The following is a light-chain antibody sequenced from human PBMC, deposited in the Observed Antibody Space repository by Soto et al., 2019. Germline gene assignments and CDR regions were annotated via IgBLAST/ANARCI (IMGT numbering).Light chain of an antibody. V-gene: IGKV3-20*01. CDR1: QSVTSSY. CDR2: GAS. Sequence: EIVLTPSPGTLPLSPGERVTLSGMASQSVTSSYLAWYQQRPGQAPRLLIYGASRRATGIPDRFSGSGSGTDFTLTISRLEPEDLAVYYCQQYGNSVWTFGQGTKVDIK. CDR3: QQYGNSVWT. J-gene: IGKJ1*01.